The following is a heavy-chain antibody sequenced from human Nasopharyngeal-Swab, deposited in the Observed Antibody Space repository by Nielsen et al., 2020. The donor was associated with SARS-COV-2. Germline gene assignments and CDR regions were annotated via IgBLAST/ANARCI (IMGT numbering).Heavy chain of an antibody. CDR2: ISWNSGSI. CDR3: AKDTSSSWYVGWFDP. D-gene: IGHD6-13*01. Sequence: GGSLRLSCAASGFTFDDYAMHWVRQAPGKGLEWVSGISWNSGSIGYADSVKGRFTISRDNAKNSLYLQMNSLRAEDTALYYCAKDTSSSWYVGWFDPWSQGTLVTVSS. J-gene: IGHJ5*02. CDR1: GFTFDDYA. V-gene: IGHV3-9*01.